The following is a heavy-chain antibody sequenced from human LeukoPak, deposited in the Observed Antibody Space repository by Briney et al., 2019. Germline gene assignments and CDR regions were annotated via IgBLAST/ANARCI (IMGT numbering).Heavy chain of an antibody. CDR2: IYYSGST. D-gene: IGHD5-24*01. Sequence: KSSETLSLTCTVSGGSISSSYWGWIRHPPGKGLEWIGYIYYSGSTKYNPSFKSRATISVDTSKNHLSLKLSPVTAADTAVYYCARRGVETAAITEDSWFDPWGQRTLVIVSS. CDR3: ARRGVETAAITEDSWFDP. CDR1: GGSISSSY. V-gene: IGHV4-59*01. J-gene: IGHJ5*02.